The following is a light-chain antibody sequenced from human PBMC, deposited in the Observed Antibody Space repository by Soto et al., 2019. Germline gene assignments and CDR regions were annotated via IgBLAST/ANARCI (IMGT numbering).Light chain of an antibody. CDR1: QSVSSN. V-gene: IGKV3-15*01. J-gene: IGKJ1*01. CDR2: GAS. Sequence: EIVLTQSPATLSVSPGERATLSCSASQSVSSNLAWYQQKPGQAPRLLIYGASTRATGIPASFSGSGSGTEFTLTISSLQSEDFAVYYCQQYNNWPPWTFGQGTKVEI. CDR3: QQYNNWPPWT.